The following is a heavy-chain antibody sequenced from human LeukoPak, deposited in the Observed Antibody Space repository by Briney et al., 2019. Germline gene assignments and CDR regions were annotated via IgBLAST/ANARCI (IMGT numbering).Heavy chain of an antibody. J-gene: IGHJ5*02. CDR1: GFTFSSYS. Sequence: GGSLRLSCAASGFTFSSYSMNWVRQAPGKGLEWVSYISSSNSTIYYADSVKGRFTISRDNAKNSLYLQMNSLRAEDTAVYYCAGGSHGWFDPWGQGTLVTVSS. V-gene: IGHV3-48*04. CDR3: AGGSHGWFDP. D-gene: IGHD1-26*01. CDR2: ISSSNSTI.